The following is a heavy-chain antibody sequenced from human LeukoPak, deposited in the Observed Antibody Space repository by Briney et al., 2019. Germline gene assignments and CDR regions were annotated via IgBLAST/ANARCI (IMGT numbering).Heavy chain of an antibody. V-gene: IGHV3-48*03. J-gene: IGHJ5*02. D-gene: IGHD5-24*01. CDR1: GFTFSRYE. Sequence: PGGSLRLSCAASGFTFSRYEMNWVRQAQGKGLEWISYISGSGDTIYYADSVKGRFTISRDNAKNSLYLEMNSLRAEDTAVYHCARAPLVLQYRWWFDPWGQGTLVTVSS. CDR3: ARAPLVLQYRWWFDP. CDR2: ISGSGDTI.